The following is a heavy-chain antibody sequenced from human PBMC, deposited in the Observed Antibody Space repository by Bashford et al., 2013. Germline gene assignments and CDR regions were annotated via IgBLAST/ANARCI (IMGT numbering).Heavy chain of an antibody. CDR2: INHSGST. V-gene: IGHV4-34*01. CDR1: GGSFSGYY. Sequence: SETLSLTCAVYGGSFSGYYWSWIRQPPREGGVEWIGEINHSGSTNYNPSLKSRVTISVDTSKNQFSLKLSSVTAADTAVYYCARVVVVVAATHSDYWGPGNPGHRLL. J-gene: IGHJ4*02. CDR3: ARVVVVVAATHSDY. D-gene: IGHD2-15*01.